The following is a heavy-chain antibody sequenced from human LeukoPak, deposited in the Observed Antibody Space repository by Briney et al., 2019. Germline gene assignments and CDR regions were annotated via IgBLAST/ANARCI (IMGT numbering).Heavy chain of an antibody. CDR2: IKSKTDGGTT. D-gene: IGHD6-19*01. CDR1: GFTFSTYG. J-gene: IGHJ4*02. Sequence: GGSLRLSCAASGFTFSTYGMSWVRQAPGKGLEWVGRIKSKTDGGTTDYAAPVKGRFTISRDDSKNTLYLQMNSLKTEDTAVYYCTTEPLIAVAGMYWGQGTLVTVSS. CDR3: TTEPLIAVAGMY. V-gene: IGHV3-15*01.